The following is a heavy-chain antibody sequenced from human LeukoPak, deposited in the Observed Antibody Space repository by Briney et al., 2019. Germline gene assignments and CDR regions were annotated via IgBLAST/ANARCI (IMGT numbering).Heavy chain of an antibody. V-gene: IGHV4-34*01. J-gene: IGHJ3*01. CDR1: GGALSGYY. Sequence: SETLSLTCAVYGGALSGYYWSWIRQPPGKGLEWIGEINHRGGTNYNPSLKSRVTISVDTSKNQFSLRLSSVTAADTAVYYCAREQYLAYDVFGFWGQGTMVTVSS. CDR2: INHRGGT. D-gene: IGHD6-13*01. CDR3: AREQYLAYDVFGF.